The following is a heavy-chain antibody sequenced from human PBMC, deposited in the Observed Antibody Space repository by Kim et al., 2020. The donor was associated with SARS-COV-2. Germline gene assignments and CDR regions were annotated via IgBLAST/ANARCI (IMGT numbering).Heavy chain of an antibody. J-gene: IGHJ4*02. D-gene: IGHD3-3*01. CDR2: IYYSGST. Sequence: SETLSLTCTVSGGSVSSGSYYWSWIRQPPGKGLEWIGYIYYSGSTNYNPSLKSRVTISVDTSKNQFSLKLSSVTAADTAVYYCAREATYYDFWSGYSQGYYFDYWGQGTLVTVSS. V-gene: IGHV4-61*01. CDR3: AREATYYDFWSGYSQGYYFDY. CDR1: GGSVSSGSYY.